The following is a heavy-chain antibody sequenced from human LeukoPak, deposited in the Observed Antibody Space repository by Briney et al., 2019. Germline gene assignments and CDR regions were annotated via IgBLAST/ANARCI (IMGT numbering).Heavy chain of an antibody. J-gene: IGHJ5*02. CDR1: GDSMYSHY. Sequence: SETLSLTCSVSGDSMYSHYWSFIRQAAGTGLEWIGRIHTSGTTYYNPSLKNRVTLSIDTSMNQFSLRLTSVTAADTAVYYCARGDYYDGGGRNWFDPWGQGTLVAVSP. V-gene: IGHV4-4*07. D-gene: IGHD3-3*01. CDR3: ARGDYYDGGGRNWFDP. CDR2: IHTSGTT.